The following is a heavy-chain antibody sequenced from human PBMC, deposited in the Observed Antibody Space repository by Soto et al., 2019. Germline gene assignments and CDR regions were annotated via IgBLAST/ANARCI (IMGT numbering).Heavy chain of an antibody. V-gene: IGHV3-21*01. CDR2: ISSSSSYI. J-gene: IGHJ6*02. D-gene: IGHD3-3*01. CDR1: GFTFSSYS. Sequence: EVQLVESGGGLVKPGGSLRLSCAASGFTFSSYSMNWVRQAPGKGLEWVSSISSSSSYIYYADSVKGRFTISRDNAKNSLYLQMNSLKAEDTAVYYCAREGIFGVALYYYYGMDVRDQGTTVTVSS. CDR3: AREGIFGVALYYYYGMDV.